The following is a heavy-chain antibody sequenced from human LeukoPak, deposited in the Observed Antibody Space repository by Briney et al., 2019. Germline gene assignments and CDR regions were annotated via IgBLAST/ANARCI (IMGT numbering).Heavy chain of an antibody. J-gene: IGHJ3*02. D-gene: IGHD6-19*01. CDR2: IRSDGSNK. CDR1: GFTFSSYG. Sequence: GGSLRLSCAASGFTFSSYGMHWVRQAPGKGLEWVTFIRSDGSNKYYADSVKGRFTISRDKPKNTLYLQMNSLRAEDTAVYYCARVKRSRMQWLGAFDIWGQGTMVTVSS. V-gene: IGHV3-30*02. CDR3: ARVKRSRMQWLGAFDI.